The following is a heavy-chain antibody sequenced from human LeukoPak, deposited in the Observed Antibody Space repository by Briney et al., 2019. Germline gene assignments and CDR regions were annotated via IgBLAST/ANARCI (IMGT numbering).Heavy chain of an antibody. J-gene: IGHJ4*02. V-gene: IGHV1-69*13. CDR2: ITPLFGTA. D-gene: IGHD6-19*01. Sequence: SVKVSCKASGGTFSKYTISWVRQRPGQGLEWMGGITPLFGTANYAQKFQGRVTITADESASTAYMELSSLRSEDTAVYYCARDPGYSSGWYFDYWGQGTLVTVSS. CDR3: ARDPGYSSGWYFDY. CDR1: GGTFSKYT.